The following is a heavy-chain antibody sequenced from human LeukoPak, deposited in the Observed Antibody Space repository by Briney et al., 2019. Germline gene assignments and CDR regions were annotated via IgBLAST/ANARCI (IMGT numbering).Heavy chain of an antibody. D-gene: IGHD6-13*01. CDR3: VKDRVYSSSRVDYYFDY. V-gene: IGHV3-64D*06. J-gene: IGHJ4*02. CDR2: ISSNGGST. Sequence: GGSLRLSCSASGFTFSSYAMHWVRQAPGKGREYVSAISSNGGSTYYADSVKGRFTISRDNSKNTLYLQMSSLRAEDTAVYYCVKDRVYSSSRVDYYFDYWGQGTLVTVSS. CDR1: GFTFSSYA.